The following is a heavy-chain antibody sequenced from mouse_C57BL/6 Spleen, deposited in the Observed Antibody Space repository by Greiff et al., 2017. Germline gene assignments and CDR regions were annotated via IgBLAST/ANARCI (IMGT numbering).Heavy chain of an antibody. Sequence: EVHLVESGGDLVKPGGSLKLSCAASGFTFSSYGMSWVRQTPDKRLEWVATISSGGSYTYYPDSVKGRFTISRDNAKNTLYLQMSSLKSEDTAMYYCARGDGYHDYWGQGTTLTVSS. CDR2: ISSGGSYT. V-gene: IGHV5-6*01. CDR3: ARGDGYHDY. D-gene: IGHD2-3*01. J-gene: IGHJ2*01. CDR1: GFTFSSYG.